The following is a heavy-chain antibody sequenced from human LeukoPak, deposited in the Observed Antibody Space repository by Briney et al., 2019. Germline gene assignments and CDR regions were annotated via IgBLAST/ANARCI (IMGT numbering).Heavy chain of an antibody. Sequence: ASVKVSCKASGYTFTSYDINWVRQATGQGLEWMGWMNPNSGSTGYAQKFQGRVTMTRNTSISTAYMELSSLRSEDTAVYYCARGYCSSTSCYLVRGPYYYYGMDVWGQGTTVTVSS. V-gene: IGHV1-8*01. CDR1: GYTFTSYD. J-gene: IGHJ6*02. CDR2: MNPNSGST. CDR3: ARGYCSSTSCYLVRGPYYYYGMDV. D-gene: IGHD2-2*01.